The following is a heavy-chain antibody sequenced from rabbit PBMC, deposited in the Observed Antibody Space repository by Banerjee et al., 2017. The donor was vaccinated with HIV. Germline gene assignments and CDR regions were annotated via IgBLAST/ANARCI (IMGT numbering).Heavy chain of an antibody. J-gene: IGHJ4*01. CDR1: GFSFSSSYY. CDR3: ARSYTYGYSVYADGLNL. D-gene: IGHD6-1*01. V-gene: IGHV1S40*01. Sequence: QSLEESGGDLVKPGASLTLTCTASGFSFSSSYYMCWVRQAPGKGLEWIACIDTGSSGSTYYANWAKGRFTISKTSSTTLTLQMTSLTAADTATYFCARSYTYGYSVYADGLNLWGQGTLVTVS. CDR2: IDTGSSGST.